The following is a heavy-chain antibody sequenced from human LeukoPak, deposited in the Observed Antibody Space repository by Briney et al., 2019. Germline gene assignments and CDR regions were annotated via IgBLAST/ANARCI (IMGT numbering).Heavy chain of an antibody. V-gene: IGHV3-7*04. CDR2: IKEDGSAT. CDR1: GFTFSTYW. CDR3: ARDSPGYLAYDS. Sequence: GSLRLSRAASGFTFSTYWMTWVRQAPGKGPEWVANIKEDGSATYYVDSVKGRFTISRDNAKKSLYLQMNSLRAEDAAVYYCARDSPGYLAYDSWGQGTLVTVSS. J-gene: IGHJ4*02. D-gene: IGHD1-1*01.